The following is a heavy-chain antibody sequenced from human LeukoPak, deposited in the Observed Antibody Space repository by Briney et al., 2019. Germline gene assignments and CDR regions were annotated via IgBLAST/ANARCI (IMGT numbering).Heavy chain of an antibody. CDR2: IYYSGST. V-gene: IGHV4-30-4*08. CDR1: GGSISSGDYY. J-gene: IGHJ4*02. D-gene: IGHD2-8*01. Sequence: SETLSLTCTVSGGSISSGDYYWSWIRQPPGKGLEWIGYIYYSGSTYYNPSLKSRVTISVDTSKNQFSLKLSSVTAADTAVYYCARGSGTKPHPYYFDYWGQGTLVTVSS. CDR3: ARGSGTKPHPYYFDY.